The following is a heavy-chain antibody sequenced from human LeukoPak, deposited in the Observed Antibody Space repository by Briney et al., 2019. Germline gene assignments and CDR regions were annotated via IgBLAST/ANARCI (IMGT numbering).Heavy chain of an antibody. CDR3: ARAGRVRGVIINWFDP. CDR2: TYYRSKWYN. J-gene: IGHJ5*02. V-gene: IGHV6-1*01. CDR1: GDSVSSNSAA. D-gene: IGHD3-10*01. Sequence: SQTPSLTCAISGDSVSSNSAAWNWIRQSPSRGLEWLGRTYYRSKWYNDYAVSVKSRITINPDTSKNQFSLQLNSVTPEDTAVYYCARAGRVRGVIINWFDPWGQGTLVTVSS.